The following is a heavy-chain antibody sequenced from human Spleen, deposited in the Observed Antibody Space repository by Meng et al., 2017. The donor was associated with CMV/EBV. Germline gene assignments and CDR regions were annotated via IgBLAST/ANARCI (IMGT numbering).Heavy chain of an antibody. D-gene: IGHD4-11*01. Sequence: GGSLRLSCAASGFTFSSYGMHWVRQAPGKGLEWVAFIRYDGSNKYYADSVKGRFTISRDNSKNTLYLQMNSLRAEDTAVYYCARDLARTTVTTRYYYGMDVWGQGTTVTVSS. CDR2: IRYDGSNK. J-gene: IGHJ6*02. V-gene: IGHV3-30*02. CDR3: ARDLARTTVTTRYYYGMDV. CDR1: GFTFSSYG.